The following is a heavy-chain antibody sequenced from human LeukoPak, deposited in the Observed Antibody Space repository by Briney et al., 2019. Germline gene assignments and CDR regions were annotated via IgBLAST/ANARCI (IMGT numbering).Heavy chain of an antibody. D-gene: IGHD3-22*01. CDR2: ISGSGGST. V-gene: IGHV3-23*01. CDR3: AKDISPAYDSSGYLAFDI. CDR1: GCTFSSYA. Sequence: GGSLRLSCAASGCTFSSYAMSWVRQAPGKGLEWVSAISGSGGSTYYADSVKGRFTISRDNSKNTLYLQMNSLRAEDTAVYYCAKDISPAYDSSGYLAFDIWGQGTMVTVSS. J-gene: IGHJ3*02.